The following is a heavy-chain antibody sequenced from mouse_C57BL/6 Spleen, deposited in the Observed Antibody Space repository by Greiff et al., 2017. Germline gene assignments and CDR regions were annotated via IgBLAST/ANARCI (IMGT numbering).Heavy chain of an antibody. Sequence: QVQLQQSGAELVKPGASVKLSCKASGYTFTSYWMHWVKQRPGQGLEWIGMIHPNSGSTNYNEKFKSKATLTVDKSSSTAYMQLSSLTSEDSAVYYCARFGLRSMDYWGQGTSVTVSS. CDR1: GYTFTSYW. D-gene: IGHD2-12*01. CDR2: IHPNSGST. CDR3: ARFGLRSMDY. V-gene: IGHV1-64*01. J-gene: IGHJ4*01.